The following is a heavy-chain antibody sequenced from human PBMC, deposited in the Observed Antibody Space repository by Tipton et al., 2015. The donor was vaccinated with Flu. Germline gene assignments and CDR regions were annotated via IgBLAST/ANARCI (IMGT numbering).Heavy chain of an antibody. V-gene: IGHV3-9*01. CDR3: TRYCSGGSCYSGDYYYHYGMDV. J-gene: IGHJ6*02. CDR1: GFIFDDYA. CDR2: ISWNSGSI. Sequence: SLRLSCAASGFIFDDYAMHWVRQAPGKGLEWVSGISWNSGSIGYADSVKGRFTISRDNAKNSLYLQMNSLRAEDTAVYYCTRYCSGGSCYSGDYYYHYGMDVWGQGTTVTVSS. D-gene: IGHD2-15*01.